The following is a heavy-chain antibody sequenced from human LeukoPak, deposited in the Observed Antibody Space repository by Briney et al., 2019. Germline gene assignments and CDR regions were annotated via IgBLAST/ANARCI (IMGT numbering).Heavy chain of an antibody. Sequence: PGGSLRLSCAASGYTFSSYSMNWVRQAPGKGLEWVSSIRSSSSYIYYADTVKGRFTISRDNAKNSLYLQMNSLRAEDTAVYYCASRSSWSRGRYYYGMDVWGQGTTVTVSS. J-gene: IGHJ6*02. CDR2: IRSSSSYI. CDR1: GYTFSSYS. CDR3: ASRSSWSRGRYYYGMDV. V-gene: IGHV3-21*01. D-gene: IGHD6-13*01.